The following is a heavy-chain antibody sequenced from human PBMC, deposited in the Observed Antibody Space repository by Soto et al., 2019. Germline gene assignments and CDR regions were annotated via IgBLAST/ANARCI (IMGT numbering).Heavy chain of an antibody. J-gene: IGHJ4*02. CDR1: GFTFSSYA. D-gene: IGHD1-26*01. CDR2: ISYDGSNK. Sequence: GGSLRLSCAASGFTFSSYAMHWVRQAPGKGLEWVAVISYDGSNKYYVDSVKGRFTISRDNSKNTLYLQMNSLRAEDTAVYYCARDQEVSGSYLARSFDYWGQGTLVTVSS. V-gene: IGHV3-30*04. CDR3: ARDQEVSGSYLARSFDY.